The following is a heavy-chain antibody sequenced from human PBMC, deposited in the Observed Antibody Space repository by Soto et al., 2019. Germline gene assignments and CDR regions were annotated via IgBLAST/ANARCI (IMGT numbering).Heavy chain of an antibody. V-gene: IGHV3-74*01. CDR3: ATSKGCVSNGATTY. Sequence: EVQLVESGGALVQPGGSLRLSCAASGFTFSNYWMHWVRQAPGKGLVWISRMNSDGSNTVYADAVKGRFTISRDNAKNTLYLQMNMLRVKDTAVYYCATSKGCVSNGATTYWGQGTLVTVSS. J-gene: IGHJ4*02. CDR2: MNSDGSNT. D-gene: IGHD1-26*01. CDR1: GFTFSNYW.